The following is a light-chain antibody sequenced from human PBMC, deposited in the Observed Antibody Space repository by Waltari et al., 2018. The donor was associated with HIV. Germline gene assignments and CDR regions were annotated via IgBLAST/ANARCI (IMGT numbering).Light chain of an antibody. J-gene: IGLJ3*02. CDR3: QSADSSGTYKV. CDR2: KDS. Sequence: SYELTQPTSVSVSPGQTARITCSGDALPKQYAYWYQQKPGQAPVLVISKDSERPSGIPERCSGSSSGTTVTLTISGVQAEDEADYYCQSADSSGTYKVFGGGTKLTVL. CDR1: ALPKQY. V-gene: IGLV3-25*03.